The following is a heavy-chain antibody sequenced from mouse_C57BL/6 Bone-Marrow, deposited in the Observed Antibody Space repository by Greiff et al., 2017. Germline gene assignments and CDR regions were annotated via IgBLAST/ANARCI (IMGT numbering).Heavy chain of an antibody. CDR2: IYPRSGNT. J-gene: IGHJ4*01. Sequence: QVTLKESGAELARPGASVKLSCKASGYTFTSYGISWVKQRTGQGLEWIGEIYPRSGNTYYNEKFKGKATLTADKSSSTAYMELRSLTSEDSAVYFCASPYGSSHPHWGQGTSVTVSS. CDR1: GYTFTSYG. V-gene: IGHV1-81*01. D-gene: IGHD1-1*01. CDR3: ASPYGSSHPH.